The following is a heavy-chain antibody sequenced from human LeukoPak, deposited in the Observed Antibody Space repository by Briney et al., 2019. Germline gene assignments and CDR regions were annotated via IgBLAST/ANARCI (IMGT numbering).Heavy chain of an antibody. CDR1: GYTFTYCY. CDR2: GNLNSGGT. J-gene: IGHJ4*02. D-gene: IGHD3-9*01. Sequence: ASVKVSCKTAGYTFTYCYMHWVRQAPGQGLEWMGWGNLNSGGTNFAQKFQGRVCMTRDTSISTAYMQLRRLRFDETAVYYCARSPHILTGENFDYWGQGTLLTVSS. V-gene: IGHV1-2*02. CDR3: ARSPHILTGENFDY.